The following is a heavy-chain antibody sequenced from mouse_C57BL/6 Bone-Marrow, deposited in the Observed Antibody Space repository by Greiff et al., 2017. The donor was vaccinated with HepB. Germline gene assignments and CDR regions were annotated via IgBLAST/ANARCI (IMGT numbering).Heavy chain of an antibody. D-gene: IGHD1-1*01. Sequence: VKLMESGPGLVQPSQSLSITCTVSGFSLTSYGVHWVRQSPGKGLEWLGVIWRGGSTDYNAAFMSRLSITKDNSKSQVFFKMNSLQADDTAIYYCAKGRDYYGSSYPYYYAMDYWGQGTSVTVSS. V-gene: IGHV2-5*01. CDR1: GFSLTSYG. CDR2: IWRGGST. J-gene: IGHJ4*01. CDR3: AKGRDYYGSSYPYYYAMDY.